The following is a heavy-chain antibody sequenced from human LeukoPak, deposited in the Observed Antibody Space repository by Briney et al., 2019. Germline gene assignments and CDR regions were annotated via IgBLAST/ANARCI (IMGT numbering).Heavy chain of an antibody. V-gene: IGHV1-69*01. CDR1: GGTFSSYA. CDR3: ATSIRFLEWLPPSGYMDV. Sequence: SVKVSCKASGGTFSSYAISWVRQAPGQGLEWMGGIIPIFGTANYAQKFQGRVTITADESTSTAYMEVSSLGSEDTAVYYCATSIRFLEWLPPSGYMDVWGKGTTVTVSS. D-gene: IGHD3-3*01. CDR2: IIPIFGTA. J-gene: IGHJ6*03.